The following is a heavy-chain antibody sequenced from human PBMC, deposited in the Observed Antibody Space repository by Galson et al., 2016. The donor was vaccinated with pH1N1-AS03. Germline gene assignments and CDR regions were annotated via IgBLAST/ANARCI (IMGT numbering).Heavy chain of an antibody. J-gene: IGHJ4*02. CDR2: IKQDGSEK. V-gene: IGHV3-7*03. D-gene: IGHD3-10*01. CDR3: ARAYYYGSGRSFDY. CDR1: GFTFSSYW. Sequence: SLRLSCAVSGFTFSSYWMSWVRQAPGKGLEWVANIKQDGSEKYYVDSVKGRFTISRDNAKNSLNLQMNSLRAEDTAVYYCARAYYYGSGRSFDYWGQGTLVTVSS.